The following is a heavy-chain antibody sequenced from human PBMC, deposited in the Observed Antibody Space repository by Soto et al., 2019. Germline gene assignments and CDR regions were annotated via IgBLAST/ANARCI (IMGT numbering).Heavy chain of an antibody. CDR2: INPSGGST. CDR3: ATNTNSGYYSRPPFQH. V-gene: IGHV1-46*01. D-gene: IGHD3-22*01. Sequence: GASVKVSCKASGYTFTSYYMHWVRQAPGQGLEWMGIINPSGGSTSYAQKFQGRVTMTRDTSTSTVYMELSSLRSEDTAVYYCATNTNSGYYSRPPFQHWGQGTLVTVSS. J-gene: IGHJ1*01. CDR1: GYTFTSYY.